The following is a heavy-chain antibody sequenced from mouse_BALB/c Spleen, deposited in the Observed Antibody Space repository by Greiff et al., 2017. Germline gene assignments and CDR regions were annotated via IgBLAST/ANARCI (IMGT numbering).Heavy chain of an antibody. V-gene: IGHV1-69*02. CDR2: IYPSDSYT. J-gene: IGHJ4*01. CDR3: TRTALYYYAMDY. CDR1: GYTFTSYW. D-gene: IGHD1-2*01. Sequence: QVQLQQPGAELVRPGASVKLSCKASGYTFTSYWINWVKQRPGQGLEWIGNIYPSDSYTNYNQKFKDKATLTVDKSSSTAYMQLSSPTSEDSAVYYCTRTALYYYAMDYWGQGTSVTVSS.